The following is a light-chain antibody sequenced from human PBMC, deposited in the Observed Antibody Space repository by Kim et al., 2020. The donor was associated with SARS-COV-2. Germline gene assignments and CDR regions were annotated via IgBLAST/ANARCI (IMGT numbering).Light chain of an antibody. CDR1: RSDVGAYNY. J-gene: IGLJ3*02. V-gene: IGLV2-14*03. CDR2: DVT. CDR3: SSYTTSSTWV. Sequence: QSALTQPASLSGSPGQSITISCTGTRSDVGAYNYVSWYQQHPGKAPKFMIYDVTKRPSGVSNRFSGSKSRNTASLTISGLQADDEADYYCSSYTTSSTWVFGGGTQLTVL.